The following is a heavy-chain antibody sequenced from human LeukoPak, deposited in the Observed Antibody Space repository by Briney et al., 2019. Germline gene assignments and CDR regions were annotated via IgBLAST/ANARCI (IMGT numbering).Heavy chain of an antibody. V-gene: IGHV3-30-3*01. CDR1: GFTFSSYA. J-gene: IGHJ5*02. CDR2: ISYDGSNK. CDR3: AKDVGWFNP. Sequence: PGGSLRLSCAASGFTFSSYAMHWVRQAPGKGLEWVAVISYDGSNKYYADSVKGRFTISRDNSKNTLYLQMNSLRAEDTAIYYCAKDVGWFNPWGQGTLVTVSS.